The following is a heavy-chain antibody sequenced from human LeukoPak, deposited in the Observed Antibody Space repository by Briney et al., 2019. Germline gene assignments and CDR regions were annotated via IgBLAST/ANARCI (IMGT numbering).Heavy chain of an antibody. CDR3: ARGSVFRWFGELLFPFDY. Sequence: GASVKVSCKASGYTFTGYYMHWVRQAPGQGLEWMGWINPNSGGTNYALKFQGRVTMTRDTSISTAYMELSRLRSDDTAVYYCARGSVFRWFGELLFPFDYWGQGTLVTVSS. V-gene: IGHV1-2*02. CDR1: GYTFTGYY. D-gene: IGHD3-10*01. CDR2: INPNSGGT. J-gene: IGHJ4*02.